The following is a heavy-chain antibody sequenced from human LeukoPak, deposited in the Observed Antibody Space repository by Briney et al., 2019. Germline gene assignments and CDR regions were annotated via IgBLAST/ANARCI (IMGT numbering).Heavy chain of an antibody. D-gene: IGHD1-26*01. J-gene: IGHJ4*02. CDR2: MNPNSGNT. CDR3: ARSSVGVRRRTDS. CDR1: GYTFISYD. V-gene: IGHV1-8*01. Sequence: ASVTVSCTASGYTFISYDINWVRQATGQGLEWMGWMNPNSGNTGYAQKFQGRVTMTRSTSINTAYMELSKLTSEDTAVYYCARSSVGVRRRTDSWGQGTLVTVSS.